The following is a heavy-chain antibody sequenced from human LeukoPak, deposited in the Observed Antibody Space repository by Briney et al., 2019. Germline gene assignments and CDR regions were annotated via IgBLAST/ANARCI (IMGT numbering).Heavy chain of an antibody. Sequence: GGALRLSCSGSGLPFWSFLVSWVRQAPGEGVEWVANINQDGSEKYFVDSVKGRFTISRDNSKNSLHLQMNTLRAEDTALYYCARERDGRFFDYWGQGTLVTVSS. J-gene: IGHJ4*02. CDR2: INQDGSEK. CDR3: ARERDGRFFDY. D-gene: IGHD5-24*01. V-gene: IGHV3-7*01. CDR1: GLPFWSFL.